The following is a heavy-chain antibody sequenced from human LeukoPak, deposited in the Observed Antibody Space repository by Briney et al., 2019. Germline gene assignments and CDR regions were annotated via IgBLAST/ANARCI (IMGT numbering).Heavy chain of an antibody. CDR2: INPKNGDT. CDR3: ARGADYDILTGYRAPFDY. D-gene: IGHD3-9*01. Sequence: ASVKVSCKASGYTFTAYYIHWVRQAPGQGLEWMGRINPKNGDTNYAQKLQGRVTMTTDTSTSTAYMELRSLRSDDTAVYYCARGADYDILTGYRAPFDYWGQGTLVTVSS. J-gene: IGHJ4*02. V-gene: IGHV1-18*01. CDR1: GYTFTAYY.